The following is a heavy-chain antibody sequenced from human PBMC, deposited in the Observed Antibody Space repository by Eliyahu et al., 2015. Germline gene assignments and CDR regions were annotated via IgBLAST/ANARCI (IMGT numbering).Heavy chain of an antibody. V-gene: IGHV4-34*01. CDR3: ARSADYSSGWPFSY. D-gene: IGHD6-19*01. CDR2: INHSGST. Sequence: QVQLQQWGAGLLKPSETLSLTCAVYGGSFSGYYWSWXRQPPGKGLEWIGEINHSGSTNYNPSLKSRVTISVDTSKNQFSLKLSSVTAADTAVYYCARSADYSSGWPFSYWGQGTLVTVSS. CDR1: GGSFSGYY. J-gene: IGHJ4*02.